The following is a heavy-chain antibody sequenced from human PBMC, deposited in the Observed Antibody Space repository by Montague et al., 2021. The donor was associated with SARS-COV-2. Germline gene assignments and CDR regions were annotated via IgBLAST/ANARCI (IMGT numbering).Heavy chain of an antibody. V-gene: IGHV2-70*01. CDR2: IDWXXXK. CDR3: ARSYYDILTGYYMAFDY. D-gene: IGHD3-9*01. CDR1: GFSLSTSGMC. Sequence: PALVKTTQTLTLTGTFSGFSLSTSGMCVSWIRQPPGKALEWLALIDWXXXKYYSTSLKTRLTISKDTSKNQVVLTMTNMDPVDTATYYCARSYYDILTGYYMAFDYWGQGTLVTVSS. J-gene: IGHJ4*02.